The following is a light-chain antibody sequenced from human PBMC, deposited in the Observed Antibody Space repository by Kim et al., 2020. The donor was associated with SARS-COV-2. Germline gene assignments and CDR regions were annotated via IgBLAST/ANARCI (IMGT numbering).Light chain of an antibody. CDR1: QSVTTK. CDR3: QQYNNWPWT. V-gene: IGKV3-15*01. J-gene: IGKJ1*01. CDR2: GAS. Sequence: VSPGERAPLSCRASQSVTTKLAWYQQKPGQAPRRLIYGASSRATGFPARFSGSGSGTEFTLTIGSLQSEDFAFYYCQQYNNWPWTFGQGTKVDIK.